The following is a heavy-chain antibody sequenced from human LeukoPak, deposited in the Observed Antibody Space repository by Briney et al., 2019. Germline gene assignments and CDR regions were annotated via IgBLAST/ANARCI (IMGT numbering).Heavy chain of an antibody. CDR3: ARADPGGYSSGWYVDY. V-gene: IGHV4-39*07. J-gene: IGHJ4*02. Sequence: PSETLSLTCTVSGGSISSSSYYWGWIRQPPGKGLEWIGSIYYSGSTYYNPSLKSRVTISVDTSKNQFSLKLSSVTAADTAVYYCARADPGGYSSGWYVDYWGQGTLVTVSS. D-gene: IGHD6-19*01. CDR1: GGSISSSSYY. CDR2: IYYSGST.